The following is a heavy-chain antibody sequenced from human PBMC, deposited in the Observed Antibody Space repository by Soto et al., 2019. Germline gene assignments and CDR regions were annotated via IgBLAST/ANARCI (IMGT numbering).Heavy chain of an antibody. J-gene: IGHJ6*02. V-gene: IGHV4-4*02. CDR3: ATMKKPRSYYYGLNV. Sequence: SETLSLTCAVSGDSVRSSNWWPWVRQSPGKGLEWIGEIYHLGGTNYNPSLKSRVTISVDMAKNQVSLKLSSVTAADTAVYYCATMKKPRSYYYGLNVWGQGTSVTVSS. CDR1: GDSVRSSNW. CDR2: IYHLGGT.